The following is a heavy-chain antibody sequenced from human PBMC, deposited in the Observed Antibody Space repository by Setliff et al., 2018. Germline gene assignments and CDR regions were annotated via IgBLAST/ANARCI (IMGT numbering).Heavy chain of an antibody. V-gene: IGHV4-61*09. CDR1: GGSISSGIYY. J-gene: IGHJ6*03. CDR2: IYTSGST. D-gene: IGHD4-4*01. CDR3: ASNALPHYDYSNYEGLYDYYYYMDV. Sequence: SETLSLTCTVSGGSISSGIYYWSWIRQPAGKGLEWIGHIYTSGSTNYNPSLKSRVTISVDTSKNQFSLKLSSVTAADTAVYYCASNALPHYDYSNYEGLYDYYYYMDVWGKGTTVTVSS.